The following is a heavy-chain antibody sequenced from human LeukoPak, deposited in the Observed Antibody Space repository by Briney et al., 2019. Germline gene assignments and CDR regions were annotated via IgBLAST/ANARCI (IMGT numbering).Heavy chain of an antibody. CDR3: ARVWFGEFMAINFDY. D-gene: IGHD3-10*01. CDR1: GYTFTGYY. Sequence: ASVKVSRKASGYTFTGYYMHWVRQAPGQGLECMGWINPNSGGTNYAQKFQGRVTMTRDTSISTAYMELSRLRSDDTAVYYCARVWFGEFMAINFDYWGQGTLVTVSS. J-gene: IGHJ4*02. CDR2: INPNSGGT. V-gene: IGHV1-2*02.